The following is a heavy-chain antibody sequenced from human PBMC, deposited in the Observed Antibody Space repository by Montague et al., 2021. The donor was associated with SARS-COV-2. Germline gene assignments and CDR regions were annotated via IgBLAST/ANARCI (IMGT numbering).Heavy chain of an antibody. V-gene: IGHV3-21*01. D-gene: IGHD7-27*01. J-gene: IGHJ4*02. Sequence: SRRLSFSASGFTFSSYSMNWVRQAPGKGLEWVSSISSSSSYIYYADSVKGRFTISRDNAKNSLYLQMNSLRAEDTAVYYCARDFVVPWGRWGQGTLVTVSS. CDR2: ISSSSSYI. CDR1: GFTFSSYS. CDR3: ARDFVVPWGR.